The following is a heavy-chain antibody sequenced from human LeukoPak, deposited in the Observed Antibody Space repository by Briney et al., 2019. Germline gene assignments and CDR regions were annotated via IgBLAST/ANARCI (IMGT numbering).Heavy chain of an antibody. CDR2: IDWDDDK. J-gene: IGHJ3*02. CDR3: ARIEVTMVRGATTTDAFDI. V-gene: IGHV2-70*11. D-gene: IGHD3-10*01. Sequence: ESGPTLVNPTQTLTLTCTFSGFSLSTSGMCVSWIRQPPGKALEWLARIDWDDDKYYSTSLKTRLTISKDTSKNQVVLTMTNMDPVDTATYYCARIEVTMVRGATTTDAFDIWGQGTMVTVSS. CDR1: GFSLSTSGMC.